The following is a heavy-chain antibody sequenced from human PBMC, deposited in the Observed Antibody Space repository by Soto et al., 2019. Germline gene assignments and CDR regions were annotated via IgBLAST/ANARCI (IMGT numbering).Heavy chain of an antibody. CDR3: ARGQYVVTAKNYYFDY. CDR2: IDAGNGKT. J-gene: IGHJ4*02. V-gene: IGHV1-3*01. CDR1: GYTFTRYA. Sequence: ASVKVSCKASGYTFTRYAMHWVRQAPGQRLEWMGWIDAGNGKTKYSQEFQGRVTITRDTSASTAYMELSGLRSEDTAVYYCARGQYVVTAKNYYFDYWGQGTLVTVSS. D-gene: IGHD2-21*02.